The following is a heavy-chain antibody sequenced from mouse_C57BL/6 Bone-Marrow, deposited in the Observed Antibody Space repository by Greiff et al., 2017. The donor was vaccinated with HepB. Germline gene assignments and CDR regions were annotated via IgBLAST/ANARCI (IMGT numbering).Heavy chain of an antibody. CDR1: GYTFTSYW. CDR3: ARPPYFDY. Sequence: VQRVEPGAELVKPGASVKMSCKASGYTFTSYWITWVKQRPGQGLEWIGDIYPGSGSTNYNEKFKSKATLTVDTSSSTAYMQLSSLTSEDSAVYYCARPPYFDYWGQGTTLTVSS. CDR2: IYPGSGST. J-gene: IGHJ2*01. V-gene: IGHV1-55*01.